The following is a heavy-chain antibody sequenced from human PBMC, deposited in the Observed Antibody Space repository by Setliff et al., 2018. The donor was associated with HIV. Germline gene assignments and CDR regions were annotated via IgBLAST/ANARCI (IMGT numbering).Heavy chain of an antibody. CDR1: GPSINIHY. D-gene: IGHD5-18*01. V-gene: IGHV4-59*11. Sequence: PSETLSLTCTVSGPSINIHYWSWIRQSPGKGFEWIGYIYSTGSTNYNPSLKSRLTISVDKSKNQFSLKLTSVTAADTAVYYCARVGLPYNSGRLDQWGQGSLVTVSS. CDR2: IYSTGST. CDR3: ARVGLPYNSGRLDQ. J-gene: IGHJ4*02.